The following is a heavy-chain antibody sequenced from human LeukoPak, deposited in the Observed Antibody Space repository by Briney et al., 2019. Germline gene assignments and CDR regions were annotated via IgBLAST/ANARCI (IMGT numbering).Heavy chain of an antibody. CDR2: INGSGGST. CDR1: GFTFSSYA. V-gene: IGHV3-23*01. D-gene: IGHD4-17*01. CDR3: AKSDGDYADY. J-gene: IGHJ4*02. Sequence: PGGSLRLSCAASGFTFSSYATTWVRQAPGKGLEWVSAINGSGGSTYYADSVKGRFTISRDNSKNALYLQMNSLRAEDTAVYYCAKSDGDYADYWGQGTLVTVSS.